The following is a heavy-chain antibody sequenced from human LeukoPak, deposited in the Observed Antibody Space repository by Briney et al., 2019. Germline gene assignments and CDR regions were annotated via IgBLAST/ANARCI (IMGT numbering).Heavy chain of an antibody. D-gene: IGHD4-23*01. CDR3: ARSHGGNSGRSEYYYYYYYMDV. Sequence: SETLSLTCAVDGGSFSGYYWSWIRQPPGKGLEWIGYIYYSGSTNYNPSLKSRVTISVDTSKNQFSLKLSSVTAADTAVYYCARSHGGNSGRSEYYYYYYYMDVWGKGTTVTVSS. J-gene: IGHJ6*03. CDR2: IYYSGST. CDR1: GGSFSGYY. V-gene: IGHV4-59*01.